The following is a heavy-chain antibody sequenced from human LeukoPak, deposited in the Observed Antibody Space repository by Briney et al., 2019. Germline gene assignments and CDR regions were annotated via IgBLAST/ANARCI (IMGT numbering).Heavy chain of an antibody. CDR2: LHHTWGK. CDR1: GYSISSGYY. V-gene: IGHV4-38-2*02. Sequence: SQTLSLTCSVSGYSISSGYYWGWMRQSPGKGLEWIGFLHHTWGKYWDPSLTSRLTISLDKDKNQISLSLTSVTDADTAIYFCARVPWTADPNFFDSWGQGTLVTVSS. D-gene: IGHD3/OR15-3a*01. CDR3: ARVPWTADPNFFDS. J-gene: IGHJ5*01.